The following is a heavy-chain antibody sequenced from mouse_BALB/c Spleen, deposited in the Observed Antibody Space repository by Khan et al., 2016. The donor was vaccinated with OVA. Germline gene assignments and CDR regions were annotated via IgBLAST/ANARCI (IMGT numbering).Heavy chain of an antibody. J-gene: IGHJ3*01. CDR2: ISSGGHYT. CDR3: ARLAYYYNSEGFAY. V-gene: IGHV5-6*01. CDR1: GFTFSTYG. Sequence: EVHLVESGGDLVKTGGSLKLSCAASGFTFSTYGMSWVRQTPDKRLEWVATISSGGHYTYYIDSVKGRFTISRDNAKNILYLQMTMLRSEYTAMYYCARLAYYYNSEGFAYWGQGTLVTVSA. D-gene: IGHD1-1*01.